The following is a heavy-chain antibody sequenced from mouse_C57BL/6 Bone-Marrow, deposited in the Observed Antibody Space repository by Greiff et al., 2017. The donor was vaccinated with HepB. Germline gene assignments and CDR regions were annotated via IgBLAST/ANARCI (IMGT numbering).Heavy chain of an antibody. V-gene: IGHV1-64*01. Sequence: VQLQQPGAELVKPGASVKLSCKASGYTFTSYWMHWVKQRPGQGLEWIGMIHPNSGSTNYNEKFKSKATLTVDKSSSTAYMQLSSLTSEDSAVYYCARRGIGLRAWFAYWGQGTLVTVSA. J-gene: IGHJ3*01. CDR3: ARRGIGLRAWFAY. CDR1: GYTFTSYW. CDR2: IHPNSGST. D-gene: IGHD2-4*01.